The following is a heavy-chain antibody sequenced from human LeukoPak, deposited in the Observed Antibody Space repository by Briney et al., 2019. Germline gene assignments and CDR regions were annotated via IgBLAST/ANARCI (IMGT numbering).Heavy chain of an antibody. J-gene: IGHJ4*02. Sequence: GGSLRLSCAASGFTFSSYAMSWVRQAPGKGLEWVSAISGSGGSTYYADSVKGRFTISRDNSKNTLYLQMNSLRAEDTAVYYCASRTLGYSYGYLDYWGQGTLVTVSS. CDR2: ISGSGGST. V-gene: IGHV3-23*01. D-gene: IGHD5-18*01. CDR3: ASRTLGYSYGYLDY. CDR1: GFTFSSYA.